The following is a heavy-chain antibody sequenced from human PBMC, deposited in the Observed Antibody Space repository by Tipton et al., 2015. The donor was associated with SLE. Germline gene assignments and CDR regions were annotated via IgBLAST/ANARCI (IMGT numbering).Heavy chain of an antibody. D-gene: IGHD3-22*01. V-gene: IGHV4-31*03. CDR2: IYYSGNT. J-gene: IGHJ4*02. Sequence: TLSLTCTVSGGSISSGGYYWSWIRQLPGKGLEWIGYIYYSGNTFYNPSLKSRVTISLDTSKNQFSLNLRSVTAADTAVYYGARGSSGYQHVDYWGQGTLVTVSS. CDR3: ARGSSGYQHVDY. CDR1: GGSISSGGYY.